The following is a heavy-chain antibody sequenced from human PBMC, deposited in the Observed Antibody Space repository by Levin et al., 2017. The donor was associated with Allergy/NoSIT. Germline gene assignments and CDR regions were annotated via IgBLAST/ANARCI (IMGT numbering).Heavy chain of an antibody. V-gene: IGHV5-51*01. Sequence: GGSLRLSCKGSGFTFTNYWIAWVRQMPGKGLEWMGFIYPGDSNTRYSPSFQGQVTISADKSYNTAYLQWNNLKASDTAMYYCARKYDYWGQGTLVTVSS. J-gene: IGHJ4*02. CDR1: GFTFTNYW. CDR2: IYPGDSNT. CDR3: ARKYDY.